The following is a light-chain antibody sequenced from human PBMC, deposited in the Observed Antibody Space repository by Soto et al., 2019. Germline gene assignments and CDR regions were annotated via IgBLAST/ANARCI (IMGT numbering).Light chain of an antibody. J-gene: IGLJ1*01. CDR2: DVS. Sequence: QSALTQPASVSGSPGQSITISCTGTSSDVGAYDYVSWYQQHPGKAPKLIIYDVSDRPSGVSNRFSGSKSGNTASLTISGLQAEDEADYYCTSYTSIIPYVFGPGTKLTVL. V-gene: IGLV2-14*01. CDR1: SSDVGAYDY. CDR3: TSYTSIIPYV.